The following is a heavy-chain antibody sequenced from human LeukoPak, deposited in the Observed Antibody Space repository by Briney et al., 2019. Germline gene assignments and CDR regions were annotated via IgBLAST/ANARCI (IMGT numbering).Heavy chain of an antibody. CDR3: ARVKGYCSSTSCYRYYYYYGMDV. V-gene: IGHV4-31*03. D-gene: IGHD2-2*01. CDR1: GGSISSGGYY. Sequence: SETLSLTCTVSGGSISSGGYYWSWIRQHPGKGLEWIGYIYYSGSTYCNPSLKSRVTISVDTSKNQFSLKLSSVTAADTAVYYCARVKGYCSSTSCYRYYYYYGMDVWGQGTTVTVSS. J-gene: IGHJ6*02. CDR2: IYYSGST.